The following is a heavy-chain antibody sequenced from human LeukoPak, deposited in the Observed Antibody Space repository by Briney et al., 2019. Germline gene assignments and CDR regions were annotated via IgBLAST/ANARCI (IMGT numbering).Heavy chain of an antibody. J-gene: IGHJ4*02. CDR3: ATLAPGVRQYDY. CDR1: GYTFTGYY. Sequence: ASVKASCKASGYTFTGYYMHWVRQAPGQGLEWMGWINPNSGGTNYAQKFQGRVTMTRDTSISTAYMELSRLRSDDTAVYYCATLAPGVRQYDYWGQGTLVTVSS. D-gene: IGHD3-10*01. V-gene: IGHV1-2*02. CDR2: INPNSGGT.